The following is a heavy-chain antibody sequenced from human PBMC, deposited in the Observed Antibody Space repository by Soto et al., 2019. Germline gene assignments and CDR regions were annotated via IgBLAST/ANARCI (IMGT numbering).Heavy chain of an antibody. V-gene: IGHV4-4*07. CDR1: GGSISSYY. CDR3: SRVLIEGFDP. CDR2: IYNSGDT. Sequence: SETLSLTCSVSGGSISSYYWTWVRQPAGKGLEWIGRIYNSGDTNYNPSLKSRVTMSVDASKNQFSLKLSSVTAADTAVYYCSRVLIEGFDPWGQGTLVTVSS. D-gene: IGHD2-21*01. J-gene: IGHJ5*02.